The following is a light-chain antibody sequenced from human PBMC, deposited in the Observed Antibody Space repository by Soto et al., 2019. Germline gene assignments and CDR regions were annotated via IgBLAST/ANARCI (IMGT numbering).Light chain of an antibody. CDR2: DVS. V-gene: IGLV2-14*01. CDR1: SSDVGGYNY. Sequence: PDLNQPAYVSGSPGHSRTISCTGTSSDVGGYNYVSWYQQHPGKAPKLMIYDVSNRPSGVSNRFSGSKSGNTASLTISGLQAEDEADYYCSSYTSSSTPYVFGTGTKVT. CDR3: SSYTSSSTPYV. J-gene: IGLJ1*01.